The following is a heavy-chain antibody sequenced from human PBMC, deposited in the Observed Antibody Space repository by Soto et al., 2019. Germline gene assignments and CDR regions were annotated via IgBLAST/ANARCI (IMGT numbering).Heavy chain of an antibody. CDR1: GGSIRSGDYY. J-gene: IGHJ3*02. CDR3: ARGVNYYDRHNAFAI. D-gene: IGHD3-22*01. Sequence: SETLSLTCTVSGGSIRSGDYYWSWIRQPPGKGLEWIGYIYYSGSTYYNPSLQSRVTISVDTSKNQFSLKLSSVTAADTAVYYCARGVNYYDRHNAFAIWGQGTMVTVSS. CDR2: IYYSGST. V-gene: IGHV4-30-4*01.